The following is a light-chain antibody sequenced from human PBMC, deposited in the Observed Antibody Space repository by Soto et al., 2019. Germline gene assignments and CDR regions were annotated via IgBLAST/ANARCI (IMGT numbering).Light chain of an antibody. CDR3: HQYSGPPYT. CDR2: DTF. J-gene: IGKJ2*01. Sequence: EIVLTQSPGTLSLSPGERVALSCRASQTVSSSYFGWFQQRPGQAPRLLIYDTFYSATGIPARFTASGSGTDFTRHIRILEHEAFEVYYCHQYSGPPYTVGQGNKLQ. CDR1: QTVSSSY. V-gene: IGKV3-20*01.